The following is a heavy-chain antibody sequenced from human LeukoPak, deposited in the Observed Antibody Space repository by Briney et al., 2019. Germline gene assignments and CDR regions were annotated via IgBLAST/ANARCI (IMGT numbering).Heavy chain of an antibody. CDR2: IKSKTDGGTT. D-gene: IGHD3-3*01. V-gene: IGHV3-15*01. J-gene: IGHJ4*02. Sequence: PGGSLRLSCAASGFTFSNAWMSWVRQAPGKGLEWVGRIKSKTDGGTTDYAAPVKGRFTISRDDSKNTLYLQMNSPKTEDTAVYYCTTAPESYNYDFWSGFGEPFDYWGQGTLVTVSS. CDR1: GFTFSNAW. CDR3: TTAPESYNYDFWSGFGEPFDY.